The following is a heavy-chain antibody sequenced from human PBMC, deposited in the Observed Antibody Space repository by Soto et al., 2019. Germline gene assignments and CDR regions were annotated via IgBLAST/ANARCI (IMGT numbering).Heavy chain of an antibody. CDR1: GFIFSAYW. V-gene: IGHV3-74*01. J-gene: IGHJ4*02. D-gene: IGHD3-10*01. CDR3: ARANKRELLNI. Sequence: GGSLRLSCRGSGFIFSAYWMNWVRQTPGKGLVWLSRINGDGTTAVYADSVKGRFTISRDNAKNTLYMQMHSLRVEDTAIYYCARANKRELLNIWGQGTLVTVSS. CDR2: INGDGTTA.